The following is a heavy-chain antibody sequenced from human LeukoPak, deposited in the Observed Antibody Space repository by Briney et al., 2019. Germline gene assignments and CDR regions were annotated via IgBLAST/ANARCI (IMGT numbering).Heavy chain of an antibody. Sequence: ASVKVSCKASGYTFTSYGISWVRQAPGQGLEWMGWISAYNGSTNYAQKLQGRVTMTTDTSTSTAYMELRSLRSDDTAVYYCASDIVAGTSSTYYYGMDVWGQGTTVTVSS. J-gene: IGHJ6*02. CDR2: ISAYNGST. CDR1: GYTFTSYG. V-gene: IGHV1-18*01. CDR3: ASDIVAGTSSTYYYGMDV. D-gene: IGHD6-19*01.